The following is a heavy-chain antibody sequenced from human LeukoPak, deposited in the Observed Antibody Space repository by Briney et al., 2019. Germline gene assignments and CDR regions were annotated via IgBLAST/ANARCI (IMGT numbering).Heavy chain of an antibody. V-gene: IGHV4-34*01. D-gene: IGHD3-22*01. CDR3: ARVTGYMIEDYFDY. CDR2: INHSGST. J-gene: IGHJ4*02. CDR1: DGSLSGYY. Sequence: SETLSFTCAVYDGSLSGYYWNWFRQPPGKRLEWIGEINHSGSTNYNPSLKSRVTISSDTSKNQFSLMLSSVTAADTAVYYCARVTGYMIEDYFDYWGQGTLVTVSS.